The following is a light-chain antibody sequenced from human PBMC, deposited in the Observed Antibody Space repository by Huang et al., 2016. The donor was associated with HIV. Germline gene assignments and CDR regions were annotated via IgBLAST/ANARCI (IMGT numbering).Light chain of an antibody. Sequence: DIQMTQSPSSLSASVADRVTITCRASQGISYSLAWYQQKPGKAPKLLLYGASRLEGGVPSRFSGSGSGTDYTLTISSLQPEDFSTYYCQQYDSAVWTFGQGTKVDI. V-gene: IGKV1-NL1*01. CDR3: QQYDSAVWT. J-gene: IGKJ1*01. CDR2: GAS. CDR1: QGISYS.